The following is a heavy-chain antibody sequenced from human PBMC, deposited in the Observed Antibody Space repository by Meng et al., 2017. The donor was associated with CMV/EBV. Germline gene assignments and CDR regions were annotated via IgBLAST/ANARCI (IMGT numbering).Heavy chain of an antibody. V-gene: IGHV4-39*01. CDR1: GGSISSSSYY. Sequence: SETLSLTCTVSGGSISSSSYYWGWIRQPPGKGPEWIGSIYYSGSTYYNPSLKSRVTISVDTSKNQFSLKLSSVTAADTAVYYCARLGDGYNSGYFDYWGQGTLVTVSS. J-gene: IGHJ4*02. D-gene: IGHD5-24*01. CDR2: IYYSGST. CDR3: ARLGDGYNSGYFDY.